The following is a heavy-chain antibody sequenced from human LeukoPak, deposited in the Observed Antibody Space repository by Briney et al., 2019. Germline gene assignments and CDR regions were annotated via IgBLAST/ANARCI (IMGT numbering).Heavy chain of an antibody. V-gene: IGHV4-34*01. CDR3: ARDDDGSGLAGY. J-gene: IGHJ4*02. D-gene: IGHD3-10*01. Sequence: SETLSLTCAVYGGSFSGYYWSWIRQPPGKGLEWIGEINHSGSTNYNPSLKSRVTMSVDTSKNQFSLKLSSVTAADTAVYYCARDDDGSGLAGYWGQGTLVTVSS. CDR1: GGSFSGYY. CDR2: INHSGST.